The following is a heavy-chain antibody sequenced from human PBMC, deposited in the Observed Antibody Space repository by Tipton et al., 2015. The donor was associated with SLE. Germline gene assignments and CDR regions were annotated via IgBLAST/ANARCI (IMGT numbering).Heavy chain of an antibody. CDR3: ARDMVSYGMDV. J-gene: IGHJ6*02. D-gene: IGHD3-10*01. V-gene: IGHV4-59*11. Sequence: LRLSCTVSGGSISSHYWSWIRQPPGKGLEWIGYIYYSGSTNYNPSLKSRVTISVDTSKNQFSLKLSSVTAADTAVYYCARDMVSYGMDVWGQGTTVTVSS. CDR1: GGSISSHY. CDR2: IYYSGST.